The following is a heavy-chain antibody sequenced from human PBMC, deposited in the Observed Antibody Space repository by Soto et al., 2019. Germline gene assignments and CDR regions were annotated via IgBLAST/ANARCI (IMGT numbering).Heavy chain of an antibody. CDR3: ARERRKIRLQVTTLSYYGMDV. Sequence: SETLSLTCTVSGGSISSYYWSWIRQPPGKGLEWIGYIYYSGSTNYNPSLKSRVTISVDTSKNQFSLKLSSVTAADTAVYYCARERRKIRLQVTTLSYYGMDVWGPGTTVTVSS. D-gene: IGHD4-17*01. J-gene: IGHJ6*02. CDR1: GGSISSYY. CDR2: IYYSGST. V-gene: IGHV4-59*01.